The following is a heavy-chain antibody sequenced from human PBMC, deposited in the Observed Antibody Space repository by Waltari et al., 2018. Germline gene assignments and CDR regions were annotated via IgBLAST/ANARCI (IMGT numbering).Heavy chain of an antibody. CDR3: ARDPEGIAAAGTAH. CDR2: INPNSGGT. J-gene: IGHJ4*02. CDR1: GYTFTGYY. Sequence: QVQLVQSGAEVKKPGASVKVSCKASGYTFTGYYMHWVRQAPGQGLEWMGRINPNSGGTNYAQKFQGRVTRTRDTSISTAYMELSRLRSDDTAVYYCARDPEGIAAAGTAHWGQGTLVTVSS. D-gene: IGHD6-13*01. V-gene: IGHV1-2*06.